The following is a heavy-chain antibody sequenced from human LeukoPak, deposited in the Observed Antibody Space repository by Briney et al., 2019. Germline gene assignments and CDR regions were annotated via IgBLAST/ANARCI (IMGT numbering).Heavy chain of an antibody. CDR1: GFTFGNYA. J-gene: IGHJ4*02. Sequence: GGFLRLSCTASGFTFGNYAMSWFRQVPGKGLEWVGFIRSKSYRGTTEYAASVKGRFTISRDDSKSIAYLQMNSLKTDDTAVYYCGRDRLNAARGSVYYFDYWGQGTLVTVSS. D-gene: IGHD3-10*01. V-gene: IGHV3-49*03. CDR3: GRDRLNAARGSVYYFDY. CDR2: IRSKSYRGTT.